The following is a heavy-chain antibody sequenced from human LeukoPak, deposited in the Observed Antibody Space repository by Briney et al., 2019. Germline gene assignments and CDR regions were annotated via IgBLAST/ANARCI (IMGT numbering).Heavy chain of an antibody. CDR2: INHSGST. J-gene: IGHJ5*02. V-gene: IGHV4-34*01. Sequence: SETLSLTCAVYGGSFSGYYWSWIRQPPGKGLEWIGEINHSGSTNYNPSLKSRVTISVDTSKNQFSLKLSSVTAADTAVYYCARTPWIQLRYNWFDPWGQGTLVTVSS. D-gene: IGHD5-18*01. CDR3: ARTPWIQLRYNWFDP. CDR1: GGSFSGYY.